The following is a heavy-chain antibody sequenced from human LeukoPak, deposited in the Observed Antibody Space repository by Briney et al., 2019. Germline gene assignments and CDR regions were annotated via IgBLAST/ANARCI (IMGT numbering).Heavy chain of an antibody. V-gene: IGHV1-2*06. CDR3: AREAGDGSGSFDY. CDR2: INPNTGVT. Sequence: GASVKVSCKASGYTFSVYYIHWVRQAPGQGLEWMGPINPNTGVTIYAQKFQDRVSMTWETSISTASMELSRLRSDDTAVYYCAREAGDGSGSFDYWGQGTLVTVSS. CDR1: GYTFSVYY. D-gene: IGHD3-10*01. J-gene: IGHJ4*02.